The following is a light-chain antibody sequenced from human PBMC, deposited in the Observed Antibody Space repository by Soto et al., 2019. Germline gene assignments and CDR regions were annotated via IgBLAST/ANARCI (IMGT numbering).Light chain of an antibody. V-gene: IGKV3-15*01. CDR1: QSVSGN. CDR3: QQYNNWPGT. CDR2: GAS. Sequence: EIVMTQSPATQSVSPGERATLSCRASQSVSGNLAWYQQKPGQAPRLLIYGASTRATGIPARFSGSGSGTEFTLTISSLQSEDFAVYYCQQYNNWPGTFGQGTKVEIK. J-gene: IGKJ1*01.